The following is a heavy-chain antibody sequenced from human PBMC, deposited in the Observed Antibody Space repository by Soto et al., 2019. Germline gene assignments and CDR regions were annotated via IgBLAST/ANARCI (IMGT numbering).Heavy chain of an antibody. J-gene: IGHJ3*02. V-gene: IGHV3-23*01. CDR1: GFTFSSYA. CDR2: ISGSGGST. CDR3: AKGYDFWSGSPDAAFDI. Sequence: PGGSLRLSCAASGFTFSSYAMSWVRQAPGKGLEWVSAISGSGGSTYYADSVKGRFTISRDNSKNTLYLQMNSLRAEDTAVYYCAKGYDFWSGSPDAAFDICGQGPMVTVSS. D-gene: IGHD3-3*01.